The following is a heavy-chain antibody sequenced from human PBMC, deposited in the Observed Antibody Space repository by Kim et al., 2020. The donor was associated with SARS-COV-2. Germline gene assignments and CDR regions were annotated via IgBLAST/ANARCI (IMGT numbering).Heavy chain of an antibody. J-gene: IGHJ4*02. CDR2: INSDGGTT. CDR1: GFTFSSYW. Sequence: GGSLRLSCAASGFTFSSYWMHWVRQAPGKGLVWVSRINSDGGTTSYADSVNGRFTISRDTAKSTLYLQMNSLRAEAPAVSYCASRRYTGTYYYFDYWGQG. V-gene: IGHV3-74*01. CDR3: ASRRYTGTYYYFDY. D-gene: IGHD1-26*01.